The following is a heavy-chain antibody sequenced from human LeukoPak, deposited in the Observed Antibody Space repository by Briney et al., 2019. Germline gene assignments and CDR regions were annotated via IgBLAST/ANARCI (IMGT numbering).Heavy chain of an antibody. D-gene: IGHD3-22*01. CDR1: GYSFTTYW. V-gene: IGHV5-51*01. CDR2: IFPGDSDT. CDR3: ARAMGVVVNRYYFDY. J-gene: IGHJ4*02. Sequence: PGESLKISCKGSGYSFTTYWIGWVRQMPGKGLEWMGIIFPGDSDTRYSPSFQGQVTMSANKSTSTAYLQWSSLKASDTAMYYCARAMGVVVNRYYFDYWGQGTLVTVSS.